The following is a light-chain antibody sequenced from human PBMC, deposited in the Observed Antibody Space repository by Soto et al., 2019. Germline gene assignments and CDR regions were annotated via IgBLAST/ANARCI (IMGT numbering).Light chain of an antibody. J-gene: IGKJ1*01. CDR1: QTISSW. CDR2: KAS. CDR3: QQYNGYSRT. V-gene: IGKV1-5*03. Sequence: DIQMTQSPSTLSGSVGDRVTITCRASQTISSWLAWYQQKPGKAPKLLIYKASTLKSGVPSRFSGSGSGTDFTLTISSLQPEDFATYYCQQYNGYSRTFGQGTKVDSK.